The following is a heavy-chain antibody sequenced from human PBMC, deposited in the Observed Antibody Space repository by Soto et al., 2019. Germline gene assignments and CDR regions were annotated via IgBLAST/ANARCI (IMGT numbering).Heavy chain of an antibody. D-gene: IGHD2-2*01. J-gene: IGHJ6*03. V-gene: IGHV3-23*01. CDR2: ISGRGVST. CDR1: GFTFSSYA. Sequence: GGSLRLSCAASGFTFSSYAMSWVRQAPGKGLEWVSDISGRGVSTYYADSVKGRFTISRDNSKNTLYLQMNSLRAEDTAVYYCAKASKFSTSKPYYYYYMDVWGKGTTVTVSS. CDR3: AKASKFSTSKPYYYYYMDV.